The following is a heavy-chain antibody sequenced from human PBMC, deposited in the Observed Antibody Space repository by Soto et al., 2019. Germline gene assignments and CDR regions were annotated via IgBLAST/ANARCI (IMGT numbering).Heavy chain of an antibody. CDR1: GLTFSSYA. CDR2: ISGSGIGT. Sequence: PGGSLRLSCAASGLTFSSYAMNWVRQAPGKGLEWVSAISGSGIGTYYADSVRGRFTISRDNSKYTLYLQRNSLRAEDTAVYYCAKAKDSSSWYPVYFQHWGQGTLVTVSS. D-gene: IGHD6-13*01. V-gene: IGHV3-23*01. CDR3: AKAKDSSSWYPVYFQH. J-gene: IGHJ1*01.